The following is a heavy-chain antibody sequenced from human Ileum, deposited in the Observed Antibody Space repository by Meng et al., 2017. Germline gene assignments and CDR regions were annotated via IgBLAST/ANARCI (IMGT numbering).Heavy chain of an antibody. Sequence: TLALTCTVSSGSISSDTFYWNWIRQPAGKGLEWIGRIYTSGSATYNPSLKSRVTISVDTSKNQFSLKLSSVTAADTAVYYCARAGRTTGGIDYWGQGTLVTVSS. V-gene: IGHV4-61*02. D-gene: IGHD1-1*01. CDR2: IYTSGSA. CDR1: SGSISSDTFY. J-gene: IGHJ4*02. CDR3: ARAGRTTGGIDY.